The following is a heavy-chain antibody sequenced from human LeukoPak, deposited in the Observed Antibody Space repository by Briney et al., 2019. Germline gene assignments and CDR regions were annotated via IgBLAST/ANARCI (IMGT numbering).Heavy chain of an antibody. CDR3: ARLNVVVPAAIRYYGMDV. J-gene: IGHJ6*02. CDR1: GYSFTTYW. D-gene: IGHD2-2*01. V-gene: IGHV5-10-1*01. Sequence: GESLKISCQGSGYSFTTYWIGWVRQMPGKGLEWMGRIDPSDSYTNYSPSFQGHVTFSADKSISTAYLQWSSLKASDTAMYYCARLNVVVPAAIRYYGMDVWGQGTTVTVSS. CDR2: IDPSDSYT.